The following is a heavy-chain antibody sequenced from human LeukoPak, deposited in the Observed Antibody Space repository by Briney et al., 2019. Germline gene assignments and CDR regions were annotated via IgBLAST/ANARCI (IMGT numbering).Heavy chain of an antibody. D-gene: IGHD6-6*01. V-gene: IGHV4-30-4*08. Sequence: SETLSLTCTVSGGSIRSGDYYWSWIRQPPGQGLEWIGYIYYSGSTYYNPSLKSRVTISVDTSKNQFSLNLNSVTAADSAVYYCAGFTISSEALVYWGQGTLVTVSS. CDR1: GGSIRSGDYY. CDR3: AGFTISSEALVY. J-gene: IGHJ4*02. CDR2: IYYSGST.